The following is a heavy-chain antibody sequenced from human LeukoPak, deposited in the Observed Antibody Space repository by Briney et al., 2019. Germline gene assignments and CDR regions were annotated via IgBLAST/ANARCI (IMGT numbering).Heavy chain of an antibody. Sequence: ASVKVSCKASGGTFSSYAISWVRQAPGQGLEWMGWINPNSGGTNYAQKFQGRVTMTRDTSISTAYMELSRLRSDDTAVYYCARAQWELPDYWGQGTLVTVSS. CDR2: INPNSGGT. CDR1: GGTFSSYA. V-gene: IGHV1-2*02. J-gene: IGHJ4*02. D-gene: IGHD1-26*01. CDR3: ARAQWELPDY.